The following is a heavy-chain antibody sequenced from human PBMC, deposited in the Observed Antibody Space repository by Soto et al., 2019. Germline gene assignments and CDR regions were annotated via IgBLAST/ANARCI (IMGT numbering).Heavy chain of an antibody. Sequence: QVHLVQSGSAVKRPGSSVKVSCKASGGTFDRGTITWVRQAPGQGFEWMGSIIPIVGIPNYAQNFQGRVTITADTSTTTVFMDLSSLRSEDTAVYYCARNSGSYSGSWGHGTLVIVSS. CDR3: ARNSGSYSGS. D-gene: IGHD1-26*01. J-gene: IGHJ5*01. CDR2: IIPIVGIP. CDR1: GGTFDRGT. V-gene: IGHV1-69*02.